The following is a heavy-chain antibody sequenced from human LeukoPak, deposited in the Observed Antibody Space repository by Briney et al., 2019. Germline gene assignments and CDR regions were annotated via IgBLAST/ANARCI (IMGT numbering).Heavy chain of an antibody. CDR2: IYHSGST. CDR1: GGSISSSNW. D-gene: IGHD6-13*01. V-gene: IGHV4-4*02. CDR3: ARVLLSSSWSSFGYYYYGMDV. Sequence: SETLSLTCAVSGGSISSSNWWSWVRQPPGKGLEWIGEIYHSGSTNYNPSLKSRVTISVDKSKNQFSLKLSSVTAADTAVYYCARVLLSSSWSSFGYYYYGMDVWGQGTTVTVSS. J-gene: IGHJ6*02.